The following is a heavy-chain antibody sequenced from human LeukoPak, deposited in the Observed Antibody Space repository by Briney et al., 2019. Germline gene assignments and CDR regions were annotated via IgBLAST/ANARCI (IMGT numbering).Heavy chain of an antibody. Sequence: PGGSLRLSCAASGFTFSSYAMHWVRQAPGKGLEWVAVISYDGSNKYYADSVKGRFTISRDNSKNTLYLQMNSLRAEDTAVYYCARSHYYGSGSYNHWGQGTLVTVSS. J-gene: IGHJ5*02. CDR3: ARSHYYGSGSYNH. CDR1: GFTFSSYA. CDR2: ISYDGSNK. D-gene: IGHD3-10*01. V-gene: IGHV3-30*01.